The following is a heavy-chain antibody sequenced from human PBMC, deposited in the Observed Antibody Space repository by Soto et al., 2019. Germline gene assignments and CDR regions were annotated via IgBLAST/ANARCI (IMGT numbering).Heavy chain of an antibody. J-gene: IGHJ6*02. D-gene: IGHD3-22*01. V-gene: IGHV3-21*01. CDR3: ARDPTMYYYDSSGYYSPRRYYGMDV. Sequence: GGSLRLSCAASGFTFSSYSMNWVRQAPGKGLEWVSSISSSSSYIYYADSVKGRFTISRDNAKNSLYLQMNSLRAEDTAVYYCARDPTMYYYDSSGYYSPRRYYGMDVWGQGTTVTVSS. CDR1: GFTFSSYS. CDR2: ISSSSSYI.